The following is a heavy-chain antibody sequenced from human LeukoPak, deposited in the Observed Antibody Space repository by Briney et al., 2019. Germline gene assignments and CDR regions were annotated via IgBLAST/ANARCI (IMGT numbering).Heavy chain of an antibody. D-gene: IGHD2-15*01. Sequence: PGESLKISCKGSGYSFTSYWISWVRQMPGKGLEWMGRIDPSDSYTNHSPSFQGHVTISADKSISTAYLQWSSLKASDTAMYYCARHCSGGSCYSDYWGQGTLVTVSS. J-gene: IGHJ4*02. CDR2: IDPSDSYT. CDR1: GYSFTSYW. CDR3: ARHCSGGSCYSDY. V-gene: IGHV5-10-1*01.